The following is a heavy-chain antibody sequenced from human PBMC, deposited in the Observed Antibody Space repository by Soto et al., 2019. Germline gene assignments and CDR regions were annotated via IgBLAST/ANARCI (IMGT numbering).Heavy chain of an antibody. Sequence: QVQLVQSGAEVKKPGSSVKVSCKASGGTFSSYTISWVRQAPGQGLEWMGRIIPILGIANYAQKFQGRVTITADKSTSTAYMELSSLRSEDTAVYYCARASMVRGVILFDYWGQGTLVTVSS. CDR3: ARASMVRGVILFDY. CDR1: GGTFSSYT. J-gene: IGHJ4*02. V-gene: IGHV1-69*02. CDR2: IIPILGIA. D-gene: IGHD3-10*01.